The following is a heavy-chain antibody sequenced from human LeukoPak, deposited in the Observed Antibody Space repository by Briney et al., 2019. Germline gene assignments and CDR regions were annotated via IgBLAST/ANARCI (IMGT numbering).Heavy chain of an antibody. V-gene: IGHV4-4*07. J-gene: IGHJ5*02. CDR1: GGSISSYY. Sequence: NPSETLSLTCTVSGGSISSYYWSWIRQPAGKGLEWIGRIYTSGSTNYNPSLKSRVTMSVDTSKNQFSLKLSSVTAADTAVYYCARDLTGYSSGWYPTPNNWFDPWGQGTLVTVSS. CDR3: ARDLTGYSSGWYPTPNNWFDP. D-gene: IGHD6-19*01. CDR2: IYTSGST.